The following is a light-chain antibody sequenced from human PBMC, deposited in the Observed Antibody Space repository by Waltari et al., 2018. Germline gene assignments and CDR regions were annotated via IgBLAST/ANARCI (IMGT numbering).Light chain of an antibody. Sequence: QSALTQPPSASGSPGQSVTISCTGTSSDVGGYNHASWYQQHPGNAPKLMIYEVSKRPSGVPDRFSGSKSGNTASLTVSGLQAEDEADYYCSSYAGSNNVVFGGGTKLTVL. J-gene: IGLJ2*01. V-gene: IGLV2-8*01. CDR2: EVS. CDR1: SSDVGGYNH. CDR3: SSYAGSNNVV.